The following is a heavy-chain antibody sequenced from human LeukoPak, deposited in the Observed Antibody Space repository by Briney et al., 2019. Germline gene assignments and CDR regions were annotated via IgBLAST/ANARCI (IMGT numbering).Heavy chain of an antibody. V-gene: IGHV4-59*01. Sequence: PSETLSLICTVFGASISSYYWSWIRQPPGKGLEWIGYIYHSGSTNYNPSLKSRLSISVDTSKNQLSLKLRSVTAADTAVYYCARGGYSSSSADAFDIWGQGTMVTVSS. CDR3: ARGGYSSSSADAFDI. CDR2: IYHSGST. D-gene: IGHD6-6*01. J-gene: IGHJ3*02. CDR1: GASISSYY.